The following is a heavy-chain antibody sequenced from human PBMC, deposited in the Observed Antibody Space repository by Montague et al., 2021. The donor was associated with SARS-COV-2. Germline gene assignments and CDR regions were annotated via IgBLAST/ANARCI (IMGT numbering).Heavy chain of an antibody. CDR2: ISISGST. Sequence: TLSLTCTVSGGSISSGSYYWSWIQQPAGKGLEWIGRISISGSTNYNPSLKSRVTISVDTSKNQFSPKLSSVTAADTAVYYCARDIAVAGLFDYWGQGTLVTVSS. D-gene: IGHD6-19*01. V-gene: IGHV4-61*02. CDR1: GGSISSGSYY. J-gene: IGHJ4*02. CDR3: ARDIAVAGLFDY.